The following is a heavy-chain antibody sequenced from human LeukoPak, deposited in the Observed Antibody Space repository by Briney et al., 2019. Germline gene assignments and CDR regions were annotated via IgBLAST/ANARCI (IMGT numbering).Heavy chain of an antibody. V-gene: IGHV3-23*01. CDR1: GFTFSSDA. Sequence: GGSLRLSCAASGFTFSSDAMSWVRQAPGKGLEWVSAISGSGGSTYYADSVKGRFTISRDNSKNTLYLQMNSLRAEDTAVYYCATFPSFGGVIVNFYWGQGTLVTVSS. CDR3: ATFPSFGGVIVNFY. D-gene: IGHD3-16*02. CDR2: ISGSGGST. J-gene: IGHJ4*02.